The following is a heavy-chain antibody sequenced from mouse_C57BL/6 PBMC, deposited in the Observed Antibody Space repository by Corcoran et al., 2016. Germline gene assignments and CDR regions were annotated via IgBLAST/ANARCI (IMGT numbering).Heavy chain of an antibody. D-gene: IGHD1-1*01. J-gene: IGHJ3*01. Sequence: EVQLQQSGPELVKPGASVKIPCKASGYTFTDYNMDWVKQSHGKSLEWIGDINPNNGGTIYNQKFKGKATLTVDKSSSTAYMELRSLTSEDTAVYYCARGEYYGSSYNWFAYWGQGTLVTVSA. CDR3: ARGEYYGSSYNWFAY. CDR1: GYTFTDYN. CDR2: INPNNGGT. V-gene: IGHV1-18*01.